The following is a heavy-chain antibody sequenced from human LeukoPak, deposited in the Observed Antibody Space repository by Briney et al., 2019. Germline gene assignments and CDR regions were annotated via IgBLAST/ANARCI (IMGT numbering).Heavy chain of an antibody. CDR1: GYTFTSYG. Sequence: ASVKVSCTASGYTFTSYGISWVRQAPGQGLEWMGWISTYNGNTNYAQKLQGRVTITADESTSTAYMELSSLRSEDTAVYYCAREALGSYADYWGQGTLVTVSS. D-gene: IGHD1-26*01. CDR3: AREALGSYADY. J-gene: IGHJ4*02. V-gene: IGHV1-18*01. CDR2: ISTYNGNT.